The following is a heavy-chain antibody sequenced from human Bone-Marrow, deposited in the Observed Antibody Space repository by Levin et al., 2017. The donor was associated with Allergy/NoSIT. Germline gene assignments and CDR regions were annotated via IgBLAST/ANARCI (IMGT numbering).Heavy chain of an antibody. J-gene: IGHJ4*02. V-gene: IGHV1-8*01. Sequence: ASVKVSCKTSGYTFTSFDINWVRQATGQGLEWMGWMYPNSDNAGYAQKFQGRATMTRNTSIPTAYMELSSLRSEDTAIYYCARGELGSGYLFDYWGQGTLVTVSS. D-gene: IGHD5-12*01. CDR3: ARGELGSGYLFDY. CDR2: MYPNSDNA. CDR1: GYTFTSFD.